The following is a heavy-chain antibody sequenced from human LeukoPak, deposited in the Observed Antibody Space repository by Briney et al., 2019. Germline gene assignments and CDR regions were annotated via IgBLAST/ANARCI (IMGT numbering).Heavy chain of an antibody. CDR1: GFTFSNYA. Sequence: LSGGSLRLSCAASGFTFSNYAMSWDRQAPGKGLEWVSAITGSGGGTYYADSVKGRFTISRDNSKNTLYLQMNSLRAEDTAVYYCAKWGDYDVLTGYYDPDYWGQGTLVTVSS. CDR2: ITGSGGGT. V-gene: IGHV3-23*01. D-gene: IGHD3-9*01. CDR3: AKWGDYDVLTGYYDPDY. J-gene: IGHJ4*02.